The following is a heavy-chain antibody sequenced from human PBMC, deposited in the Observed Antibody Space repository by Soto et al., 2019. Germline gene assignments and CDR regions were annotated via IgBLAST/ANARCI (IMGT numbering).Heavy chain of an antibody. CDR2: ISAYNGNT. D-gene: IGHD2-2*01. Sequence: ASVKVSCKASGYTFTSYAMHWVRQAPGQRLEWMGWISAYNGNTNYAQKLQGRVTMTTDTSTSTAYMELRSLRSDDTAVYYCARDKLLGSTGDAFDIGGQGTMVTVSS. CDR3: ARDKLLGSTGDAFDI. J-gene: IGHJ3*02. CDR1: GYTFTSYA. V-gene: IGHV1-18*01.